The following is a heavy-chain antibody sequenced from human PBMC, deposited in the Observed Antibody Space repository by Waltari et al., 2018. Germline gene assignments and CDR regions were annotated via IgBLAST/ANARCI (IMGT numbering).Heavy chain of an antibody. D-gene: IGHD2-2*01. CDR2: IRSKVYEETT. Sequence: EVQLVESGGGLVQPGRSLRRSCRASGLTFGDYDMTGVRQAPGKWLEWLGFIRSKVYEETTEYAASVKGRITISRDDSKSIAYLQIDSLQSEDTAVYYCTRVRVRSTTSCYKYWGQGTLVTVSS. CDR3: TRVRVRSTTSCYKY. CDR1: GLTFGDYD. J-gene: IGHJ4*02. V-gene: IGHV3-49*04.